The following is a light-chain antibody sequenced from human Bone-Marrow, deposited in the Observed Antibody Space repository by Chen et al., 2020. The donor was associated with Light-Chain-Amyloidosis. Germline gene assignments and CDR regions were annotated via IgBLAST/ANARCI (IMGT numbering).Light chain of an antibody. CDR3: QSFDSSLSGFVI. V-gene: IGLV1-40*01. J-gene: IGLJ2*01. CDR2: ADN. CDR1: SSNIGAGYD. Sequence: QSVLTQPPSVSGAPGQRVTISCTVSSSNIGAGYDVHWYQQLPGTAPRLLIYADNNRPSGVPDRFSGSKSGTSASLAITGLQADDEGDYYCQSFDSSLSGFVIFGGGTKLTVL.